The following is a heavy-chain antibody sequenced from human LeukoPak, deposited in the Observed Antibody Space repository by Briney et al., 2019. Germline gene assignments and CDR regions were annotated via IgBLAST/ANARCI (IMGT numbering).Heavy chain of an antibody. D-gene: IGHD2-2*01. CDR2: ISSSSSYI. J-gene: IGHJ6*03. Sequence: AGGSLRLSCAASGFTFSSYSMSWVRQAPGKGLEWVSSISSSSSYIYYADSVKGRFTISRDNAKNSLYLQMNSLRAEGTAVYYCARVSTHYYYMDVWGKGTTVTVSS. CDR3: ARVSTHYYYMDV. CDR1: GFTFSSYS. V-gene: IGHV3-21*01.